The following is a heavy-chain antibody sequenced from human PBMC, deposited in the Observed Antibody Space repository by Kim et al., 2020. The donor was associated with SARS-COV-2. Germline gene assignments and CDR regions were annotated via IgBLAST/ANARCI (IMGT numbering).Heavy chain of an antibody. D-gene: IGHD3-10*01. V-gene: IGHV4-34*01. CDR3: ASDYYGSGTSLLN. J-gene: IGHJ4*02. Sequence: SETLSLTCAVYGGSFSGYYWSWIRQPPGKGLEWIGEINHSGSTNYNPSLKSRVTISVDTSKNQFSLKLSSVTAADTAVYYCASDYYGSGTSLLNWGQGTLVTVSS. CDR2: INHSGST. CDR1: GGSFSGYY.